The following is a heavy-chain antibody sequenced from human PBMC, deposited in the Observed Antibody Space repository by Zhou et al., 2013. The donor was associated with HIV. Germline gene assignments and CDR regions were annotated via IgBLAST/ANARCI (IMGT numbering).Heavy chain of an antibody. CDR3: ARIFDGSNSGWYNYYFYYGMDV. J-gene: IGHJ6*02. D-gene: IGHD6-19*01. Sequence: QVQLQESGPGLVEPSETLSLTCTVSGASVSSHYWSWIRQSREKGLEWIGFIYYNGAADYNPALKSRVTMSLDTSNNQVSLKLKSVTIKDTARYYCARIFDGSNSGWYNYYFYYGMDVWGPGTTVAVSS. CDR1: GASVSSHY. V-gene: IGHV4-59*02. CDR2: IYYNGAA.